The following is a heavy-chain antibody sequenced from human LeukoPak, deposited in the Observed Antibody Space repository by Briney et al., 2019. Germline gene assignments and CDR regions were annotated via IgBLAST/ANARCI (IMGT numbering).Heavy chain of an antibody. Sequence: GGSLRLSCAASGFTFEEYAMHWVRQAPGKGLEWVSGISWNSGNIGSADSVKGRFTISRDNAKNSLYLQMNSLRAEDTALYYCAKTNAVLLWFGGAFDIWGQGTMVTVSS. CDR1: GFTFEEYA. J-gene: IGHJ3*02. CDR2: ISWNSGNI. D-gene: IGHD3-10*01. V-gene: IGHV3-9*01. CDR3: AKTNAVLLWFGGAFDI.